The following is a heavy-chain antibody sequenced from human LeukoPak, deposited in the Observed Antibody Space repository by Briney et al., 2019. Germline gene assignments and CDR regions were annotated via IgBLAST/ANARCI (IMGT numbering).Heavy chain of an antibody. CDR3: ARVYHSGSGTYYPLDN. Sequence: ASVKVSCKAFGYTFTGYYMNWVRKAPGQGLEWMGWINPNSGGTNYAQQFQGRVTMTRDTSISTAYMELIRLRSDDTAVYYCARVYHSGSGTYYPLDNWGQGTLVTVSS. V-gene: IGHV1-2*02. CDR1: GYTFTGYY. CDR2: INPNSGGT. J-gene: IGHJ4*02. D-gene: IGHD3-10*01.